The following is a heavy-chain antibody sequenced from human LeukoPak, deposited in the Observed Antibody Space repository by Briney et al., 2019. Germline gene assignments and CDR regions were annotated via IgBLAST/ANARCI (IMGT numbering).Heavy chain of an antibody. Sequence: GGSLRLSCAASGFSFSAYGVHWVRQAPGKGLEWVAVIWYDGSNKYYADSVKGRFTISRDNSKNTLYLQMNSLRAEDTAVYYCARDGVAGAGHDYWGQGTLVTVSS. CDR1: GFSFSAYG. V-gene: IGHV3-33*01. CDR3: ARDGVAGAGHDY. J-gene: IGHJ4*02. CDR2: IWYDGSNK. D-gene: IGHD6-19*01.